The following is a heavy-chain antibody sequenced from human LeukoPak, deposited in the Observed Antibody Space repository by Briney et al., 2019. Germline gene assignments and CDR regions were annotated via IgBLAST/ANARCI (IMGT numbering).Heavy chain of an antibody. Sequence: ASVKVSCKASGYTFTSYGISWVRQAPGQGLEWMGWISAYNGNTNYAQKLQGRVTMTTDTSTSTAYMELRSLRSDDTAVYYCARRFLGKYSSSWYYEMDNWFDPWGQGTLVTVSS. CDR3: ARRFLGKYSSSWYYEMDNWFDP. D-gene: IGHD6-13*01. CDR1: GYTFTSYG. J-gene: IGHJ5*02. V-gene: IGHV1-18*01. CDR2: ISAYNGNT.